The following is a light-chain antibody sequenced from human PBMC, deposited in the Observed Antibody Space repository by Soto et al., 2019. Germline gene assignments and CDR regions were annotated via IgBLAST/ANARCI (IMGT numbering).Light chain of an antibody. V-gene: IGKV3-20*01. Sequence: EIVLTQSPGTLSLSPGERATLSCRASHTISSSYFAWYQQQPGQSPRLLMYGITRTATGIPDRFSGSGSGTVFPLISTRLEPEYFALYCWQQYVSSSPRTFGQGTKVEIK. J-gene: IGKJ1*01. CDR3: QQYVSSSPRT. CDR1: HTISSSY. CDR2: GIT.